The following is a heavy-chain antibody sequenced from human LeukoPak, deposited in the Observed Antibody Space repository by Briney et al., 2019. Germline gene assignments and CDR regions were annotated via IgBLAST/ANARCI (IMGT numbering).Heavy chain of an antibody. CDR3: AKGILGYYYGSGSYYNVKDYYYCYYMDV. J-gene: IGHJ6*03. CDR1: GFTFSSYG. Sequence: GGSLRLSCAASGFTFSSYGMHWVRQAPGKGLEWVAFIRYDGSNKYYADSVKGRFTISRDNSKNTLYLQMNSLRAEDTAVYYCAKGILGYYYGSGSYYNVKDYYYCYYMDVWGKGTTVTVSS. D-gene: IGHD3-10*01. CDR2: IRYDGSNK. V-gene: IGHV3-30*02.